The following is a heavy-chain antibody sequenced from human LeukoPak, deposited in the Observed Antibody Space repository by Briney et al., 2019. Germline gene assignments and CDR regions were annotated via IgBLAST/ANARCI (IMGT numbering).Heavy chain of an antibody. J-gene: IGHJ4*02. CDR1: GYTFTGSY. V-gene: IGHV1-2*02. CDR2: INPDSGVT. Sequence: SSVKVSCKASGYTFTGSYLHWVRQAPGQGLEWMGWINPDSGVTKYAQNFQGRVTMTRDTSISTASMEMRSLKSDDTAVYYCARDFGSSSAWYEFDYWGQGTLVTVSS. CDR3: ARDFGSSSAWYEFDY. D-gene: IGHD6-19*01.